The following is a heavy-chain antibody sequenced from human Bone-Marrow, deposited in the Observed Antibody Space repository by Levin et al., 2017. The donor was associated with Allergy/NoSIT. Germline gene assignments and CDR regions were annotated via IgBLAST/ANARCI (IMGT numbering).Heavy chain of an antibody. V-gene: IGHV4-34*01. Sequence: SETLSLTCAVYGGSFSGYYWSWIRQPPGKGLEWIGEINHSGSTNYNPSLKSRVTISVDTSKNQFSLKLSSVTAADTAVYYCARGGPLGTVVTPTSYFDYWGQGTLVTVSS. D-gene: IGHD4-23*01. CDR1: GGSFSGYY. CDR2: INHSGST. J-gene: IGHJ4*02. CDR3: ARGGPLGTVVTPTSYFDY.